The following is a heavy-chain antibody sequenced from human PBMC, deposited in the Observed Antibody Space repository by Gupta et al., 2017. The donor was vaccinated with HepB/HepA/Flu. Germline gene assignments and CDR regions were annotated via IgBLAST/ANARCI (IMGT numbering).Heavy chain of an antibody. D-gene: IGHD3-3*01. Sequence: QVQLQQWGAGLLKPSETLSLTCAVYGGSFSGYYWSWIRQPPGKGLEWIGEINHSGSTNYNPSLKSRVTISVDTSKNQFSLKLSSVTAADTAVYYCARQEAEDFWSGYANWFDPWGQGTLVTVSS. V-gene: IGHV4-34*01. CDR1: GGSFSGYY. J-gene: IGHJ5*02. CDR3: ARQEAEDFWSGYANWFDP. CDR2: INHSGST.